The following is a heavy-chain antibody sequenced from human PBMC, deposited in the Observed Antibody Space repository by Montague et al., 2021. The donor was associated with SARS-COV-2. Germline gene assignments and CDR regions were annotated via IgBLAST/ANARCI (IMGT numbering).Heavy chain of an antibody. V-gene: IGHV4-34*01. Sequence: SETLSLTCAVCGGSFGDYYWTWMRYSQSTGLEGVVEINHRGSTNYNPSLKSRVTISEDTSKNQFSLKLSSVTAADTAVYFCARGRQHFNMVIVVMTGGEYYFESWGQGTLVTVSS. CDR1: GGSFGDYY. CDR2: INHRGST. CDR3: ARGRQHFNMVIVVMTGGEYYFES. J-gene: IGHJ4*02. D-gene: IGHD3-22*01.